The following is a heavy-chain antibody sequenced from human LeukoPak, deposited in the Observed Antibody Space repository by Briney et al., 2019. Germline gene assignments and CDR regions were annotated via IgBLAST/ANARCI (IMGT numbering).Heavy chain of an antibody. Sequence: ASVKVSCKASGYTFTGYYMHWVRHAPGQGLEWMGWVNPNNGGTNYAQKFQGRVTMTRDTSISTAYMELSRLRSDDTAVYYCARESSLSGYSSDAFDIWGQGTMVTVST. CDR3: ARESSLSGYSSDAFDI. CDR1: GYTFTGYY. D-gene: IGHD3-22*01. CDR2: VNPNNGGT. V-gene: IGHV1-2*02. J-gene: IGHJ3*02.